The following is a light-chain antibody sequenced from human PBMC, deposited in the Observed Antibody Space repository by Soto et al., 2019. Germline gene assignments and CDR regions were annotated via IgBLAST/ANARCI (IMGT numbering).Light chain of an antibody. CDR2: GAS. Sequence: ESVVTQSPGTLSLSPGERATLSCRTSQSVSSSYLAWYQQKPGQAPRLLIYGASSRATGIPDRFSGSGSGTDFTLTISRLEPEDFAVYYCQQYGSSPGTFGEGTKVEIK. CDR3: QQYGSSPGT. V-gene: IGKV3-20*01. CDR1: QSVSSSY. J-gene: IGKJ1*01.